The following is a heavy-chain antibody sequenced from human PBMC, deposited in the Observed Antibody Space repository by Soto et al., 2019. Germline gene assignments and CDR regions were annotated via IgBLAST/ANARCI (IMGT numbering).Heavy chain of an antibody. D-gene: IGHD1-26*01. CDR1: GFSLSTSGMC. V-gene: IGHV2-70*01. Sequence: ESGPTLVNPPQTLTLTCTFSGFSLSTSGMCVSWIRQPPGKALEWLALIDWDDDKYYSTSLKTRLTISKDTSKNQVVLTMTNMDPVDTATYYCARARKSGSYYDFDYWGQGTLVTVSS. CDR3: ARARKSGSYYDFDY. CDR2: IDWDDDK. J-gene: IGHJ4*02.